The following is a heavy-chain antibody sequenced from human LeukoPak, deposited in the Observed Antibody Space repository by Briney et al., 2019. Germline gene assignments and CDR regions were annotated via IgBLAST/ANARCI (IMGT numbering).Heavy chain of an antibody. J-gene: IGHJ4*02. D-gene: IGHD3-3*01. Sequence: SETLSLTCTVSRASISTYYWSWIRQPPGKGLEWIGYIYYSGSTNYNPSLKGRVTMSVDTSKNQLSLRLSSVTAADTAVYYCARGSDYGDCWGQGTLVTVSS. CDR1: RASISTYY. V-gene: IGHV4-59*01. CDR2: IYYSGST. CDR3: ARGSDYGDC.